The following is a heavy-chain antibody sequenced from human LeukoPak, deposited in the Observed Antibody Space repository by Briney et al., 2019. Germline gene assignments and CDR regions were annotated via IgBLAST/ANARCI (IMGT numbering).Heavy chain of an antibody. CDR3: AKDPRIVVVPAALLDY. V-gene: IGHV3-23*01. J-gene: IGHJ4*02. D-gene: IGHD2-2*01. CDR2: ISGSGGST. CDR1: GFTFSSYA. Sequence: PGGSLRLSCAASGFTFSSYAMSWVRQAPGKGLEWVSAISGSGGSTYYADSVKGRFTISRDNSKNTLYLQMNSLRAEDTAVYYCAKDPRIVVVPAALLDYWGQGTLVTVSS.